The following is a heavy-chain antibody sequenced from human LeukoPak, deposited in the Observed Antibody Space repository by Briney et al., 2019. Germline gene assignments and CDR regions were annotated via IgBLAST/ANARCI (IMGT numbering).Heavy chain of an antibody. CDR3: ARGTTYYYGSGSSVMDV. D-gene: IGHD3-10*01. Sequence: PGGSLRLSCAASGFTFSSYAMSWVRQTPGKGLEWVSAISGSGGNTYYADSVKGRFTISRDNSKNTLDLQMNSLRSEDTAVYYCARGTTYYYGSGSSVMDVWGQGTTVTVSS. CDR2: ISGSGGNT. V-gene: IGHV3-23*01. CDR1: GFTFSSYA. J-gene: IGHJ6*02.